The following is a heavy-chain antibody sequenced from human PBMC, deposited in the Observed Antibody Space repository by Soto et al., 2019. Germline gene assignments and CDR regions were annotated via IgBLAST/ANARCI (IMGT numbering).Heavy chain of an antibody. CDR3: ARVARQYDYVWGSYRPGEQYFDL. V-gene: IGHV1-69*12. Sequence: QVQLVQSGAEVKKPGSSVKVSCKASGGTFRSYAISWVRQAPGQGLEWMGGIIHILGTANYAQKFQGRVTITGDESPSTAYMELRSLRAEDTAGYYGARVARQYDYVWGSYRPGEQYFDLWGRGTLVTVSS. CDR1: GGTFRSYA. D-gene: IGHD3-16*02. CDR2: IIHILGTA. J-gene: IGHJ2*01.